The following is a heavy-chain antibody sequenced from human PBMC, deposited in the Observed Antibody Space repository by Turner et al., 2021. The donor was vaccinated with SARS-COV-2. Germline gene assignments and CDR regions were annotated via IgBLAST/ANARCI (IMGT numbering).Heavy chain of an antibody. D-gene: IGHD3-16*01. CDR3: AIAGGVY. CDR1: GFTFDDYA. Sequence: EVQLVESGRGLVQHGRYLRLSCAASGFTFDDYAMHWVRQAPGNGLEWVSGISWNSGSIGYADSVKCRFTISRDNAKTSLYLQINSLRVEYTALYYCAIAGGVYWGQGTLVTVSS. CDR2: ISWNSGSI. J-gene: IGHJ4*02. V-gene: IGHV3-9*01.